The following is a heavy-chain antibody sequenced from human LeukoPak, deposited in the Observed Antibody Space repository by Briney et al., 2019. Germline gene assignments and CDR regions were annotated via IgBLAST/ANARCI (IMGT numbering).Heavy chain of an antibody. V-gene: IGHV1-2*02. Sequence: ASVKVSCKASGYTFTSYYMHWVRQAPGQGLEWMGWINPNSGGTNYAQKFQGRVTMTRDTSISTAHMELSRLRSDDTAVYYCARARRSAAGTTHDYWGQGTLVTVSS. CDR3: ARARRSAAGTTHDY. D-gene: IGHD6-13*01. J-gene: IGHJ4*02. CDR1: GYTFTSYY. CDR2: INPNSGGT.